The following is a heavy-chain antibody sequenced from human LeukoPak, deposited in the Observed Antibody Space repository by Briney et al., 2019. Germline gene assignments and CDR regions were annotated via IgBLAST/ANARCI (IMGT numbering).Heavy chain of an antibody. J-gene: IGHJ4*02. D-gene: IGHD2-15*01. CDR3: ARGIDIVVVVAATDHYFDY. CDR1: GGSFSGYY. V-gene: IGHV4-34*01. CDR2: INHSGST. Sequence: SETLSLTCAVYGGSFSGYYWSWLRRPPGKGLEWIGEINHSGSTNYNPSLKSRVTISVDTSKNQFSLKLSSVTAADTAVYYCARGIDIVVVVAATDHYFDYWGQGTLVTVSS.